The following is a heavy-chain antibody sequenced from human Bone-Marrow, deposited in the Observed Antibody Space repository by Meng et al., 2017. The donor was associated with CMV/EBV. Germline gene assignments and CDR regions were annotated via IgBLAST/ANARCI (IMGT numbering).Heavy chain of an antibody. J-gene: IGHJ4*02. CDR2: ISGGGDNT. V-gene: IGHV3-23*01. CDR1: GFTFSSCA. D-gene: IGHD2-8*01. Sequence: LSCSASGFTFSSCAISWVRQAPGKGLVCVSSISGGGDNTYYADSVKGRFTISRDNSKNTLYLQVNSLRAEDTAVYYCAPHSQGVYKYWGQGTLVTVSS. CDR3: APHSQGVYKY.